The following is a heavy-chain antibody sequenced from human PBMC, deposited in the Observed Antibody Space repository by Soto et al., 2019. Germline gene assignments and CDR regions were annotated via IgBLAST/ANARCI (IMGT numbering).Heavy chain of an antibody. CDR1: GFTFIGYG. CDR2: ISYDGSNK. V-gene: IGHV3-30*18. CDR3: AKDANYHDTSGPFDD. Sequence: QVQLVESGGGVVQPGRSLGLSWAASGFTFIGYGIHWVRQAPGKGLEGVAVISYDGSNKYYADSVKGRFTVSRDNSKNTLYLQMNSLRTEDTAVYYCAKDANYHDTSGPFDDWGQGTLVTVSS. J-gene: IGHJ4*02. D-gene: IGHD3-22*01.